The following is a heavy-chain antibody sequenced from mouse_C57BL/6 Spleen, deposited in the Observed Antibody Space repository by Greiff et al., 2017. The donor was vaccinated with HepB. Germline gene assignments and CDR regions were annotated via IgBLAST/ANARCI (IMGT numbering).Heavy chain of an antibody. CDR3: ASYSNYGVYYAMDY. V-gene: IGHV1-26*01. CDR1: GYTFTDYY. J-gene: IGHJ4*01. Sequence: VQLQQSGPELVKPGASVKISCKASGYTFTDYYMNWVKQSHGKSLEWIGDINPNNGGTSYNQKFKGKATLTVDKSSSTAYMELRSLTSEDSAVYYCASYSNYGVYYAMDYWGQGTSVTVSS. D-gene: IGHD2-5*01. CDR2: INPNNGGT.